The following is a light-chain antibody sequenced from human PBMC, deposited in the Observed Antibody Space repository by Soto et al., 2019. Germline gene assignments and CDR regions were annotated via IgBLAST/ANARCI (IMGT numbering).Light chain of an antibody. V-gene: IGKV4-1*01. CDR2: WAS. CDR3: QQYYSTPWT. Sequence: DIVMTQSPDSLAVSLGERATINCKSSQSVLYSSNNKNYLAWYQQKPGQPPKLLIYWASTRESGVPDRFSGSGXGXXXXXXIXXLXAXDVAVYYCQQYYSTPWTFGQGTKVEIK. J-gene: IGKJ1*01. CDR1: QSVLYSSNNKNY.